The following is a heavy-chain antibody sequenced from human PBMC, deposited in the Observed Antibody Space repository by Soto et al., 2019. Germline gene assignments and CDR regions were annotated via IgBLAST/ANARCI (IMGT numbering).Heavy chain of an antibody. CDR1: EYTFTDYY. CDR2: INPSGGST. J-gene: IGHJ5*01. V-gene: IGHV1-46*01. Sequence: QVQLVQSGAEVKKPGASVKLSCKSSEYTFTDYYIHWGRQAPGQGLEWMGLINPSGGSTSYAQKFQGRVTMTRDTSTSTVYMELSSLRSEDTAVYYCATAAYSTSWYDFWGQGTLVTVSS. CDR3: ATAAYSTSWYDF. D-gene: IGHD6-13*01.